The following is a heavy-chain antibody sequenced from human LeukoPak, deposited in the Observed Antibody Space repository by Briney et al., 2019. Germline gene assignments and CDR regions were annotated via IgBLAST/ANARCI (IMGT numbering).Heavy chain of an antibody. V-gene: IGHV3-30*03. CDR2: ISYDGSNK. D-gene: IGHD6-13*01. CDR1: GFTFSSYG. J-gene: IGHJ4*02. Sequence: GGSLRLSCAASGFTFSSYGMHWVRQAPGKGLEWVAVISYDGSNKYYADSVKGRFTISRDNSKNTLYLQMNSLRAEDTAVYYCARERIAAAFDYWGQGTLVTVSS. CDR3: ARERIAAAFDY.